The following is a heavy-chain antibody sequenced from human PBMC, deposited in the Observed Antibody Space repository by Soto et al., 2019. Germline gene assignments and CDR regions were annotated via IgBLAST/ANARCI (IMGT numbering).Heavy chain of an antibody. CDR1: GYTFTSYG. CDR3: ARVSYNWNYGLFDY. D-gene: IGHD1-7*01. CDR2: INPSGGST. J-gene: IGHJ4*02. V-gene: IGHV1-46*03. Sequence: GASVKVSCKASGYTFTSYGISWVRQAPGQGLEWMGIINPSGGSTSYAQKFQGRVTMTRDTSTSTVYMELSSLRSEDTAVYYCARVSYNWNYGLFDYWGQGTLVTVSS.